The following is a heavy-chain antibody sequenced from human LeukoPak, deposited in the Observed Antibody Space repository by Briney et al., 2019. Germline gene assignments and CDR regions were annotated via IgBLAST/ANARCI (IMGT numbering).Heavy chain of an antibody. D-gene: IGHD3-3*01. J-gene: IGHJ5*02. Sequence: ASVKVSCKASGYTFTGYYMHWVRQAPGQGLEWMGWINPNSGGTNYAQKFQGRVTMTRDTSISTAYMELSRLRSDDTAVYYCARGGPFYYDFWSGPNHFDPWGQGTLVTVSS. CDR1: GYTFTGYY. V-gene: IGHV1-2*02. CDR2: INPNSGGT. CDR3: ARGGPFYYDFWSGPNHFDP.